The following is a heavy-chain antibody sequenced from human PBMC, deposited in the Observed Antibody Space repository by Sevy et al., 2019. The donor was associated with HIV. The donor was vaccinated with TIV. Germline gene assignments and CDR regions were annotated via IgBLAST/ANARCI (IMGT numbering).Heavy chain of an antibody. CDR1: GFTFSSYW. CDR2: IKQDGSEK. J-gene: IGHJ4*02. D-gene: IGHD3-10*01. CDR3: AREGEEYYYCSGSPFDY. V-gene: IGHV3-7*01. Sequence: GGSLRLSCAASGFTFSSYWMSWVRQAPGKGLEWVANIKQDGSEKYYVDSVKGRFTISRDNAKNSLYLQMNSLRAEDTAVYYCAREGEEYYYCSGSPFDYWGQGTLVTVSS.